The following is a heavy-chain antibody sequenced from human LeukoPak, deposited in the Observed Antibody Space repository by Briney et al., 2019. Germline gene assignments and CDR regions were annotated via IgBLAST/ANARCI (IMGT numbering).Heavy chain of an antibody. Sequence: SGPALVKPPQTLTLTCTFSGFALRTRGMCVSWIRQPPGKALEWLALIDWDDDKYYSTSLKTRLTISKDTSKNQVVLTMTNMDPVDTATYYCARLRGYSSYFDYWGQGTLVTVSS. CDR2: IDWDDDK. D-gene: IGHD5-18*01. CDR1: GFALRTRGMC. V-gene: IGHV2-70*01. J-gene: IGHJ4*02. CDR3: ARLRGYSSYFDY.